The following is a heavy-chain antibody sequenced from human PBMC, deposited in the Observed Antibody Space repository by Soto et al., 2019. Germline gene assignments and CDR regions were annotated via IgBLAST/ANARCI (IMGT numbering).Heavy chain of an antibody. J-gene: IGHJ6*02. Sequence: ASVKVSCKASGYTFTSYGISWVRQAPGQGLEWMGWISAYNGNTNYAQKLQGRVTMTTDTSTSTAYMELRSLRSDDTAVYYCARDRSTVTTEGFGMDVWGQGTTVTVPS. D-gene: IGHD4-17*01. V-gene: IGHV1-18*01. CDR3: ARDRSTVTTEGFGMDV. CDR1: GYTFTSYG. CDR2: ISAYNGNT.